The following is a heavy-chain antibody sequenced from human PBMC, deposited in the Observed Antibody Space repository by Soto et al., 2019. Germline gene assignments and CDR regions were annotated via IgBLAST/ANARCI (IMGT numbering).Heavy chain of an antibody. D-gene: IGHD3-10*01. J-gene: IGHJ6*02. V-gene: IGHV3-23*01. CDR1: GFSFSSYA. CDR3: AKDSDGSGTDYFYGMDV. CDR2: MSAGGGST. Sequence: GGSLRLSCAASGFSFSSYAMSWVRQAPGKGLEWVSCMSAGGGSTFHADSVKGRFTISRDNSKNTLYLQMNSLRAEDTAVYYCAKDSDGSGTDYFYGMDVRGQGTTVTVSS.